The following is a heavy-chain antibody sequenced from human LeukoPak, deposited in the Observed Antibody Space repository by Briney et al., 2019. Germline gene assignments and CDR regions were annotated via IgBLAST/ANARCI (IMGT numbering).Heavy chain of an antibody. CDR1: GFTFDDYA. J-gene: IGHJ6*02. CDR3: AKDGLRSSEYYYGMDV. V-gene: IGHV3-9*01. Sequence: GRSLRLSCAASGFTFDDYAMHWVRQAPGKGLEWVSGISWNSGSIGYADSVKGRFTISRDNAKNSLYLQMNSLRAEDTASYYCAKDGLRSSEYYYGMDVWGQGTTVTVSS. CDR2: ISWNSGSI. D-gene: IGHD6-6*01.